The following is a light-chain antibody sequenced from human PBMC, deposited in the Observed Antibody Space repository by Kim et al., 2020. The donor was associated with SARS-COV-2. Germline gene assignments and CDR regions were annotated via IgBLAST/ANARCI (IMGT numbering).Light chain of an antibody. CDR3: SSYTSSSTVV. J-gene: IGLJ2*01. CDR1: SSDVGSYNR. CDR2: EVS. Sequence: QSALTQPPSVSGSTEQSVTISCTGTSSDVGSYNRVSWYQQPPGTAPKLMIYEVSNRPSGVPDRFSGSKSGNTASLTISGLQAEDEADYYCSSYTSSSTVVFGGGTQLTVL. V-gene: IGLV2-18*02.